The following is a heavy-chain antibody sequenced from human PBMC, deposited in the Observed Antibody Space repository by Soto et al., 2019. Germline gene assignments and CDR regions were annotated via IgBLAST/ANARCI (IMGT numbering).Heavy chain of an antibody. J-gene: IGHJ3*02. Sequence: EVQLVESGGGLVKPGGSLRLSCAASGFTFSNAWMSWVRQAPGKGLEWVGRIKSKTDGGTTDYAAPVKGRFTISRDDSTNTLYLQMNSMNTEDTAVYYCTTDSGSYAFDIWGQGTMVTVSS. V-gene: IGHV3-15*01. CDR2: IKSKTDGGTT. CDR1: GFTFSNAW. D-gene: IGHD3-10*01. CDR3: TTDSGSYAFDI.